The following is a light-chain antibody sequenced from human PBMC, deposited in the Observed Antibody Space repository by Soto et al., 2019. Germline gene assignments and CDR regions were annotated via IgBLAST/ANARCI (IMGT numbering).Light chain of an antibody. CDR1: QSINIY. CDR2: DAS. J-gene: IGKJ5*01. CDR3: QQSYNNPIT. V-gene: IGKV1-39*01. Sequence: DVQLTQSPSSLSASGGDRVTISCRSSQSINIYVNWYQHKSGKSPELLIFDASNLQSGVPSRFSGGGSGTDFTLTINSLQPADFATYYCQQSYNNPITFGQGTRLDIK.